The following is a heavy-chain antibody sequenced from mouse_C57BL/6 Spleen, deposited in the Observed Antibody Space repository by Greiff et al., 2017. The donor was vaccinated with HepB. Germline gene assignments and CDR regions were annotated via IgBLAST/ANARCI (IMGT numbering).Heavy chain of an antibody. Sequence: VKLQQPGAELVRPGTSVKLSCKASGYTFTSYWMHWVKQRPGQGLEWIGVIDPSDSYTNYNQKFKGKATLTVDTSSSTAYMQLSSLTSEDSAVYYCARGLLPVYWYFDVWGTGTTVTVSS. CDR1: GYTFTSYW. CDR2: IDPSDSYT. D-gene: IGHD2-3*01. V-gene: IGHV1-59*01. J-gene: IGHJ1*03. CDR3: ARGLLPVYWYFDV.